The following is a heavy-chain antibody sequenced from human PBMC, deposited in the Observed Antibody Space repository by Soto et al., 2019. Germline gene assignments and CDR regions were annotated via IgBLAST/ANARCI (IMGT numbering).Heavy chain of an antibody. Sequence: SETLSLTCAVSGDSVSNDNYYWSWIRQPPGKGLEWIGYIYYSGTTNYNSYLKSRLSLSVDTSKNQFSLKLASVTAADTAVYFCARSQRGRTAFTFDYWGQGALVTVSS. J-gene: IGHJ4*02. CDR1: GDSVSNDNYY. D-gene: IGHD3-16*01. V-gene: IGHV4-61*01. CDR3: ARSQRGRTAFTFDY. CDR2: IYYSGTT.